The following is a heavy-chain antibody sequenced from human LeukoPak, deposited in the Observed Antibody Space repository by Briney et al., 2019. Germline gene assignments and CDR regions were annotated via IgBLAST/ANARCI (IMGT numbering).Heavy chain of an antibody. J-gene: IGHJ4*02. Sequence: VASVKVSCKASGYTFTSYDINWVRQATGQGLEWMGWMNPNSGNTGYAQKFQGRVTMTRNTSISTAYMELSSLRSEDTAVYYCARAARLGDNPHSDYWGQGTLVTVSS. D-gene: IGHD3-16*01. CDR1: GYTFTSYD. CDR3: ARAARLGDNPHSDY. CDR2: MNPNSGNT. V-gene: IGHV1-8*01.